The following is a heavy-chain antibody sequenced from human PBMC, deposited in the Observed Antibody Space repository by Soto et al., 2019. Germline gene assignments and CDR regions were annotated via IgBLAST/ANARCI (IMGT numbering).Heavy chain of an antibody. J-gene: IGHJ4*02. CDR2: IDPSDSQT. CDR1: GYSLAGYW. D-gene: IGHD3-22*01. V-gene: IGHV5-10-1*01. CDR3: ARQIYDSDTGPNFQYYFDS. Sequence: SGESLKISCNGSGYSLAGYWITWVRQKPGKGLEWMGRIDPSDSQTYYSPSFRGHVTISVTKSITTVFLQWSSLRASDTAMYYCARQIYDSDTGPNFQYYFDSWGQGTPVTVSS.